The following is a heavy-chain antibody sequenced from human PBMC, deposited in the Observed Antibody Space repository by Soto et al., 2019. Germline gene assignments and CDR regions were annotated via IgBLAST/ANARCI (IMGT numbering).Heavy chain of an antibody. CDR2: MYHTGSS. Sequence: SETLSLTCPVCGTSVTSGYYSWAWIRQTPAKGLEWIGYMYHTGSSYYNPSLKSRITMSVDTSKNHFFLTLTSMTAADTAVYYWARYSRPDPRFDPLGQGTLLAVCS. CDR3: ARYSRPDPRFDP. V-gene: IGHV4-30-2*01. J-gene: IGHJ5*02. D-gene: IGHD2-15*01. CDR1: GTSVTSGYYS.